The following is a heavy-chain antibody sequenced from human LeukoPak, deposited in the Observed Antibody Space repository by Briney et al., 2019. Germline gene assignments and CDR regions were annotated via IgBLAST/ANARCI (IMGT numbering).Heavy chain of an antibody. Sequence: GGSLRLSCAASEFSLSSYSMDWFRQTPGKGLEWISYISSSGRTVYYADSVEGRFTVSRDNAKNALYLEMNDLRAEDSAVYYCARDVNYCTPTLCHRNWFDPWGQGTLVTVSS. CDR1: EFSLSSYS. J-gene: IGHJ5*02. D-gene: IGHD2-8*01. V-gene: IGHV3-48*01. CDR3: ARDVNYCTPTLCHRNWFDP. CDR2: ISSSGRTV.